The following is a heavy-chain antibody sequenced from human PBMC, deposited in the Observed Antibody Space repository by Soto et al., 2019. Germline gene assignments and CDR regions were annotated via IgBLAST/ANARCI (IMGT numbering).Heavy chain of an antibody. J-gene: IGHJ4*02. D-gene: IGHD3-22*01. V-gene: IGHV3-74*01. CDR2: INGDGSDT. CDR1: GFTFSNYW. Sequence: PGGSLRLSCAASGFTFSNYWMHWVRQAPGKGLVWVSRINGDGSDTAYADSVKGRFTISRDNAQNTLYLQMNTLRTEDTAVYFCAREPSPYDSSGYSLNFWGQGTQVTVSS. CDR3: AREPSPYDSSGYSLNF.